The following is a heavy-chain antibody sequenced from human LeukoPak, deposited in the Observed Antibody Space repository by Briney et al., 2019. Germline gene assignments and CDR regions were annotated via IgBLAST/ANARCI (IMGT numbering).Heavy chain of an antibody. Sequence: GASLQISCKGSGYHFTSYWIGWARPLPGKGLEWMGIIYPGYSDTRYSPSFQGQVTISADKSISTAYLQWSSLKASDTAMYYCARQTYCSSTSCQGWFDPWGQGTLVTVSS. CDR1: GYHFTSYW. V-gene: IGHV5-51*01. D-gene: IGHD2-2*01. CDR2: IYPGYSDT. J-gene: IGHJ5*02. CDR3: ARQTYCSSTSCQGWFDP.